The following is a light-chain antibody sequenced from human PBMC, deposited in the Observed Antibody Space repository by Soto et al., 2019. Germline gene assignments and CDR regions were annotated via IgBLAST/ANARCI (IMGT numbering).Light chain of an antibody. V-gene: IGKV1-39*01. CDR3: QQSYSSPPT. CDR1: QSISNH. J-gene: IGKJ1*01. Sequence: DFQITQSPSSLSASLEDIVMITFRSSQSISNHLNWYQEKPGKAPKLLIFAASSLQSGVPSRFSGTRSGPDFTLTISSLQPEDFATYYCQQSYSSPPTFGQGTNVDIK. CDR2: AAS.